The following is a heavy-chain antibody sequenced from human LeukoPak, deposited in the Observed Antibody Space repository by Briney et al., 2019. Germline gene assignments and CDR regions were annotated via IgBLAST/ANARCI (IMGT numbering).Heavy chain of an antibody. CDR2: ISGSGGST. Sequence: PGGSLRLSCAASGFTFSSYALSWVRQAPGKGLEWVTAISGSGGSTYYADSVKGRFTISRDNSKNTLYLQMNSLRAEDTAVYYCAKPNPELTIQFDYWGQGTLVTVSS. D-gene: IGHD5-18*01. CDR3: AKPNPELTIQFDY. J-gene: IGHJ4*02. V-gene: IGHV3-23*01. CDR1: GFTFSSYA.